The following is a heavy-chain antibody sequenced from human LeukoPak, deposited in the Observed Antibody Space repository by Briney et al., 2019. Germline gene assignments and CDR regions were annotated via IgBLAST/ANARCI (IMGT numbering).Heavy chain of an antibody. J-gene: IGHJ3*02. CDR3: ARELFRFSVAGTLGAFDI. Sequence: ASVKVSCKVSGYTLTELSMHWVRQAPGKGLEWMGGFDPEDGETIYAQKFQGRVTMTEDTSTDTAYMELSSLRSEDTAVYYCARELFRFSVAGTLGAFDIWGQGTMVTVSS. CDR2: FDPEDGET. CDR1: GYTLTELS. D-gene: IGHD6-19*01. V-gene: IGHV1-24*01.